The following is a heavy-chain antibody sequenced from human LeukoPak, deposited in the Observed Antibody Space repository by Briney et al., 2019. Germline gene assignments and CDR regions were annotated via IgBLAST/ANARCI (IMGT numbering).Heavy chain of an antibody. Sequence: ASVKVSCKASGYTFTSYGVSWVRQAPGQGLEWMGWISAYNGNTNYAQKLQGRVTMTTDTSTSTAYMELRSLRSDDTAVYYCARDLRESGITIFGVVNHYYMDVWGKGTTVTVSS. V-gene: IGHV1-18*01. CDR3: ARDLRESGITIFGVVNHYYMDV. D-gene: IGHD3-3*01. CDR2: ISAYNGNT. J-gene: IGHJ6*03. CDR1: GYTFTSYG.